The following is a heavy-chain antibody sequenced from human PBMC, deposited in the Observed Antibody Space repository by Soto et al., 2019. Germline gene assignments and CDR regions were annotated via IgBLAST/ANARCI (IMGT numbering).Heavy chain of an antibody. CDR1: GYSFTSHG. V-gene: IGHV1-18*04. J-gene: IGHJ6*02. CDR3: ARDRAFCLSTSGRRDAYFYYGMDV. CDR2: ISAYSGNT. Sequence: QVQLVQSGAEVKKPGDSVKVSCKASGYSFTSHGIVWVRQAPGQGLEWMGWISAYSGNTKYAENLQDRVTMTTDTSTGTVYMELRSLISDDTAVYYCARDRAFCLSTSGRRDAYFYYGMDVWGQGTTVTVPS. D-gene: IGHD2-2*01.